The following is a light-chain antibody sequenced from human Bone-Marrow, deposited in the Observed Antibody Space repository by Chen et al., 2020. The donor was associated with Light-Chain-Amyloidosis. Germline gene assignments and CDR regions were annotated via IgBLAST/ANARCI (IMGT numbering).Light chain of an antibody. V-gene: IGLV1-47*01. CDR1: SSNIGSNY. Sequence: QSVLLQPPSASGTPGQRVTIPCSGSSSNIGSNYVYWYQQLPGTAPKLLIYRNNQRPSGVPDRFSGSKSGNTASLTISGLQAEDEADYYCCSHAGSYWVFGGGTKLTVL. CDR2: RNN. J-gene: IGLJ3*02. CDR3: CSHAGSYWV.